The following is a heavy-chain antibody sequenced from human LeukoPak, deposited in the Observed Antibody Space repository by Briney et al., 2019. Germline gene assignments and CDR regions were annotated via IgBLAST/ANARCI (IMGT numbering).Heavy chain of an antibody. CDR2: ISWNSGSI. V-gene: IGHV3-9*01. CDR1: GFTFDDYA. CDR3: AMTPCGGDCYSIDY. Sequence: GRSLRLSCAASGFTFDDYAMHWVRQAPGKGLEWVSGISWNSGSIGYADSVKGRFTISRDNAKNSLYLQMNSLRAEDTALYYCAMTPCGGDCYSIDYWGQGTLVTVSS. J-gene: IGHJ4*02. D-gene: IGHD2-21*02.